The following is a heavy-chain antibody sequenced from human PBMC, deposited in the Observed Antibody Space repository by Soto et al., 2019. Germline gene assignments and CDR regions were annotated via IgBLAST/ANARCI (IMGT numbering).Heavy chain of an antibody. CDR3: ARLNLPSTGTDVGGAFDI. Sequence: SLKISCKGSGYSFTSYWISWVRQMPGQGLEWMGRIDPSDSYTNYSPCFHSHVTISADKSISTAYLHWSSLKASETAMYNCARLNLPSTGTDVGGAFDIWGQWTMVTVSS. CDR1: GYSFTSYW. D-gene: IGHD1-1*01. V-gene: IGHV5-10-1*01. CDR2: IDPSDSYT. J-gene: IGHJ3*02.